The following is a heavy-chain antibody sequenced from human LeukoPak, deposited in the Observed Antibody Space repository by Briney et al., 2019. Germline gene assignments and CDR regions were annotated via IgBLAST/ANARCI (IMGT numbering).Heavy chain of an antibody. Sequence: GGSLRLSCAVSRVTFSTYSMNWVRQAPGKGLEWVSSITPSGTYKYYADSVKGRFTISRDNAKNTLYLQMNSLRAEDTAVYYCATMVGPPAFDIWGQGTMVTVSS. CDR1: RVTFSTYS. D-gene: IGHD4-23*01. CDR2: ITPSGTYK. V-gene: IGHV3-21*04. CDR3: ATMVGPPAFDI. J-gene: IGHJ3*02.